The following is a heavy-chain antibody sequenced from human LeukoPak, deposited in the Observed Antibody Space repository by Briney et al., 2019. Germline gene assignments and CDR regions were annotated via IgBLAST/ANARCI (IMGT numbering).Heavy chain of an antibody. D-gene: IGHD5-24*01. Sequence: SETLSLTCTVSGGSISSSSYYWGWIRQPPGKGLKWVGNIYYSGSTYYNPSLKGRVTISLDTSKNQFSLRLSSVTAADTAVYYCARDRDGYNYVDYWGQGTLVTVSS. J-gene: IGHJ4*02. CDR3: ARDRDGYNYVDY. CDR1: GGSISSSSYY. V-gene: IGHV4-39*07. CDR2: IYYSGST.